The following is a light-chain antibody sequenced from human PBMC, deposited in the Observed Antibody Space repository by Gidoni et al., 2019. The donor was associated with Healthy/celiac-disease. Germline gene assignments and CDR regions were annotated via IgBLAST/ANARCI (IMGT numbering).Light chain of an antibody. CDR2: AAS. V-gene: IGKV1-39*01. CDR3: QQSYSTPRT. J-gene: IGKJ2*01. CDR1: QSISSY. Sequence: DIQMTQSPSSLSASVGDRVTITCRESQSISSYLNWYQQKPGKAPKLLIYAASSLQSGVPSRFSGSGSGTDFTLTISSLQPEDFATYYCQQSYSTPRTFXQXTKLEIK.